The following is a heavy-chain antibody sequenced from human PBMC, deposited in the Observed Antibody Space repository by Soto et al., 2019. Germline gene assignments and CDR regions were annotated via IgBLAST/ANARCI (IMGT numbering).Heavy chain of an antibody. J-gene: IGHJ5*02. D-gene: IGHD5-18*01. CDR2: VSGYGDST. CDR1: GFTFSSYA. CDR3: AMGYTYASFDP. Sequence: EVQLLESGGGLVQPGGSLRLSCAASGFTFSSYAMSWVRQAPGKGLEWVSGVSGYGDSTYYADSVKGRFTISRDNSKNTLYQQMNSLRAEDTAVYYCAMGYTYASFDPWGQGTLVTVSS. V-gene: IGHV3-23*01.